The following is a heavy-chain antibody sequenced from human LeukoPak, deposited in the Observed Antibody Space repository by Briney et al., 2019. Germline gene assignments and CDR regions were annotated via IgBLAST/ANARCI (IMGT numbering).Heavy chain of an antibody. V-gene: IGHV3-48*03. J-gene: IGHJ6*04. CDR2: ISSSGSTI. D-gene: IGHD3-10*02. Sequence: GGSLRLSCAASGFTFSSYEMNWVRQAPGKGLEWVSYISSSGSTIYYADSVKSRFTISRDNAKNSLYLQMNSLRAEDTAVYYCVELGITMIGGVWGKGTTVTISS. CDR3: VELGITMIGGV. CDR1: GFTFSSYE.